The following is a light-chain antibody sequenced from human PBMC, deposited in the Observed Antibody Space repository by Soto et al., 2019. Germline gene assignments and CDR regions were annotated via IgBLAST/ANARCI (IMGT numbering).Light chain of an antibody. V-gene: IGKV3-20*01. Sequence: EIVLTQSPGTLSLSPGERATLSCRASQSVSSSYLAWYQQKPGQAPRLLIYGASSRATGIPGRFSGSGSGTDFTLTISRLEPEDSAVYYCQHYGSLVLTFGGGTKGEIK. CDR1: QSVSSSY. CDR2: GAS. CDR3: QHYGSLVLT. J-gene: IGKJ4*01.